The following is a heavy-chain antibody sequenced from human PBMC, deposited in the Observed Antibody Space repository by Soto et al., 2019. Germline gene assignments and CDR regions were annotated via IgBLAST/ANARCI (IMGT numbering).Heavy chain of an antibody. J-gene: IGHJ4*02. CDR2: VHHTGNT. D-gene: IGHD3-10*01. V-gene: IGHV4-59*01. CDR1: GDSIRDSF. CDR3: ARGREDHVDHHFGHLFDS. Sequence: PSETLSLTCTVSGDSIRDSFWSWVRQPPGKGLEWIGLVHHTGNTNYNPSLETRVTTLIDASANHFSLTLTSVTPADAAIYYCARGREDHVDHHFGHLFDSWGQGTLVTVSS.